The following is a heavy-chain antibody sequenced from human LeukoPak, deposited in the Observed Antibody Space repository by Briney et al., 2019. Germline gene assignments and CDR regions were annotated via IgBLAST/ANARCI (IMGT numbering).Heavy chain of an antibody. V-gene: IGHV4-34*01. Sequence: SETLSLTCAVYGGSFSGYYWSWIRQPPGKGLEWIGSIYYSGSTYYNPSLKSRVTISVDTSKNQFSLKLSSVTAADTAVYYCARHLITMIVVGPGWFDPWGQGTLVTVSS. CDR1: GGSFSGYY. J-gene: IGHJ5*02. D-gene: IGHD3-22*01. CDR3: ARHLITMIVVGPGWFDP. CDR2: IYYSGST.